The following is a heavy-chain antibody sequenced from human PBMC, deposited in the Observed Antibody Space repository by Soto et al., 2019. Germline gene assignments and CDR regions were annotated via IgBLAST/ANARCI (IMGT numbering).Heavy chain of an antibody. D-gene: IGHD5-18*01. CDR1: GFTFDDYA. J-gene: IGHJ4*02. CDR3: AKDIRSGYSYGYFDY. CDR2: ISWNSGSI. V-gene: IGHV3-9*01. Sequence: GGSLRLSCAASGFTFDDYAMHWVRQAPGKGLEWVSGISWNSGSIGYADSVKGRFTISRDNAKNSLYLQMNSLRAEDTALYYCAKDIRSGYSYGYFDYWGQGTLVTVSS.